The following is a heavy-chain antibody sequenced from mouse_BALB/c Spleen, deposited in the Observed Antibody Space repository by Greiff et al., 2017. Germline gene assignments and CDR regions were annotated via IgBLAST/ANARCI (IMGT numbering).Heavy chain of an antibody. CDR2: IYPGDGDT. J-gene: IGHJ2*01. CDR1: GYTFTSYW. Sequence: QVQLKQSGAELARPGASVKLSCKASGYTFTSYWMQWVKQRPGQGLEWIGAIYPGDGDTRYTQKFKGKATLTADKSSSTAYMQLSSLASEDSAVYYCARGDGNYGEYFDYWGQGTTLTVSS. V-gene: IGHV1-87*01. D-gene: IGHD2-1*01. CDR3: ARGDGNYGEYFDY.